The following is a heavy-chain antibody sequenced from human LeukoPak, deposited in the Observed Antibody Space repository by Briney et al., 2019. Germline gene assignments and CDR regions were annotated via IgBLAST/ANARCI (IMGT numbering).Heavy chain of an antibody. J-gene: IGHJ4*02. V-gene: IGHV3-30*02. Sequence: GGSLRLSCAASGFTFSSYGMHWVRQAPGKGLEWVAFIRYDGSNKYYADSVKGRFTISRDNSKNTLYLQMNSLRAEDTAVYYCAKFPPPAAGTGDFDYWGQGTLVTVSS. CDR2: IRYDGSNK. D-gene: IGHD6-13*01. CDR1: GFTFSSYG. CDR3: AKFPPPAAGTGDFDY.